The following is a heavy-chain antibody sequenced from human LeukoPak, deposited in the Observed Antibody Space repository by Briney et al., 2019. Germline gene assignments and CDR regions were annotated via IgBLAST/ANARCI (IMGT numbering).Heavy chain of an antibody. Sequence: PSETLSLTCAVSGGSISSGGYSWSWIRQPPGKGLEWIGYIYHSGSTYYNPSLKSRVTISVDRSKNQFSLKLSSVTAADTAVYYCARGMVTRLVAFDIWGQGTMVTVSS. V-gene: IGHV4-30-2*01. CDR2: IYHSGST. CDR3: ARGMVTRLVAFDI. D-gene: IGHD5-18*01. J-gene: IGHJ3*02. CDR1: GGSISSGGYS.